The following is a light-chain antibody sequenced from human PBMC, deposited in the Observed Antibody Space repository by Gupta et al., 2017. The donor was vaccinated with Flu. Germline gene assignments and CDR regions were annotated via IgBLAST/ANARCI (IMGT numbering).Light chain of an antibody. CDR1: DVGSKD. CDR3: QVEDEISDNWV. CDR2: DDR. Sequence: RMTGGDTDVGSKDVDWYQHKPGQTPVLIVYDDRDRSSEVPERFSGSNCETTATVTIIRVDAGDEADYYSQVEDEISDNWVFGGGTKLTVL. J-gene: IGLJ3*02. V-gene: IGLV3-21*02.